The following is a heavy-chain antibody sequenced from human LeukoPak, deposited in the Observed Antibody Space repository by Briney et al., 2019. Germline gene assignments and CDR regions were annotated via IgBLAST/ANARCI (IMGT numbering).Heavy chain of an antibody. D-gene: IGHD2-2*01. V-gene: IGHV3-30*18. CDR1: GLTFSSYG. J-gene: IGHJ5*02. Sequence: GGSLRLSCAASGLTFSSYGMHWVRQAPGQGLEWVAVISYDGTTRNYADSVKGRFTISRDNSKNTLHLQMNSLTAEDTALYYCAKGGCSSTTCYLANPWGQGTLLTVSS. CDR3: AKGGCSSTTCYLANP. CDR2: ISYDGTTR.